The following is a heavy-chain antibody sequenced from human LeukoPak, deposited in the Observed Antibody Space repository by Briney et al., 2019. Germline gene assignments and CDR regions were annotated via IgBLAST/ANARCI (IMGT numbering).Heavy chain of an antibody. CDR3: ARDGSHKYEVVGYD. J-gene: IGHJ4*02. CDR1: GFTFTSYA. Sequence: PGGSLRLSCAASGFTFTSYAMIWVRHAPGKGLEWVSGISGSGGVTYYADSVRGRFTISRDNAKNSLYLQMDSLRAEDTAVYYCARDGSHKYEVVGYDWGQGTLVTVSS. V-gene: IGHV3-23*01. D-gene: IGHD2-8*01. CDR2: ISGSGGVT.